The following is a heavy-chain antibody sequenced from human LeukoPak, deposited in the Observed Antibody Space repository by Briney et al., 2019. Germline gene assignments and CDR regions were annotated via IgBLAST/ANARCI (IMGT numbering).Heavy chain of an antibody. CDR3: TTAATYSSGWYSWNY. D-gene: IGHD6-19*01. CDR2: MNPNSGNT. CDR1: GYTFTSYD. Sequence: ASVKVSCKASGYTFTSYDINWVRQATGQGLEWMGWMNPNSGNTGYAQKFQGRVTMTRNTSISTAYMKLSSLRSEDTAVYYCTTAATYSSGWYSWNYWGQGTLVTVSS. J-gene: IGHJ4*02. V-gene: IGHV1-8*01.